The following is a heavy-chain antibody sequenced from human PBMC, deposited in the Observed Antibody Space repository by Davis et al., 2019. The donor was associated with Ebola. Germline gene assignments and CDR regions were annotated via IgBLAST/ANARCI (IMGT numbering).Heavy chain of an antibody. D-gene: IGHD2-21*01. J-gene: IGHJ4*02. CDR1: GGSISSSSYY. CDR3: ARVAYCGGDCYSWFDY. V-gene: IGHV4-39*07. Sequence: PSETLSLTCTVSGGSISSSSYYWGWIRQPPGKGLEWIGSIYYSGSTYYNPSLKSRVTISVDTSKNQFSLKLSSVTAADTAVYYCARVAYCGGDCYSWFDYWGQGTLVTVSS. CDR2: IYYSGST.